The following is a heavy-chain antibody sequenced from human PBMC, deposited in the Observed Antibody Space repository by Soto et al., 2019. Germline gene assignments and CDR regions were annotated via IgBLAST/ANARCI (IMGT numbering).Heavy chain of an antibody. Sequence: SETLSLTCTVSGGSVSSGAYYWTWIRQRPGKGLEWIGYIYYSGSTYYSPSLRSRLSISLDTSKNQFSLRLSSVTAADTAMYYCARARLRAVYAFDIWGQGTMVTVSS. CDR3: ARARLRAVYAFDI. CDR2: IYYSGST. CDR1: GGSVSSGAYY. J-gene: IGHJ3*02. D-gene: IGHD5-12*01. V-gene: IGHV4-31*03.